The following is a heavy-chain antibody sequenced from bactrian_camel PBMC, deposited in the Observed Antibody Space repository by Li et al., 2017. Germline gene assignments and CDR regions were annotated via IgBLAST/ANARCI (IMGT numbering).Heavy chain of an antibody. CDR3: ANSGWWGSPIGY. J-gene: IGHJ6*01. CDR1: GFTFSSYL. V-gene: IGHV3S31*01. D-gene: IGHD5*01. Sequence: VQLVESGGGLVQPGGSLRLSCAASGFTFSSYLMSWVRQAPGKGPEWVSAINNGGTSTAYADSVKGRFTIFRDNSKNTLYLQLNSLKTEDTAMYYCANSGWWGSPIGYWGQGTQVTVS. CDR2: INNGGTST.